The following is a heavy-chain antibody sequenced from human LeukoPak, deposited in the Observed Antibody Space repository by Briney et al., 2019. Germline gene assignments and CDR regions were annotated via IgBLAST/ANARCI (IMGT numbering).Heavy chain of an antibody. J-gene: IGHJ5*02. CDR1: GDSISSGGYY. Sequence: PSETLSLTCTVSGDSISSGGYYWSWIRQPPGKGLEWIGYIYHSVSTYYNPSLKSQLTISVDRSKNQFSLKLSSVTAADTAVYYCAREYCSGGSCHWSMKWFDPWGQETLVTVSS. CDR3: AREYCSGGSCHWSMKWFDP. V-gene: IGHV4-30-2*01. D-gene: IGHD2-15*01. CDR2: IYHSVST.